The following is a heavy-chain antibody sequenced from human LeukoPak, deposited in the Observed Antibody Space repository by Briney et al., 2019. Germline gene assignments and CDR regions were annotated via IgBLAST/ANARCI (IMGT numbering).Heavy chain of an antibody. CDR2: TSSYNGDT. V-gene: IGHV1-18*01. CDR1: GYSFTSYG. J-gene: IGHJ4*02. D-gene: IGHD3-10*01. CDR3: ARDFGGFGSGIPELDY. Sequence: GASVKVSCKASGYSFTSYGISWVRQAPGQGLEWMGWTSSYNGDTSYAQKFQGRVTMTTDTSTRNAYMELRSLRSDDTAVYYCARDFGGFGSGIPELDYWGQGTLVTVSS.